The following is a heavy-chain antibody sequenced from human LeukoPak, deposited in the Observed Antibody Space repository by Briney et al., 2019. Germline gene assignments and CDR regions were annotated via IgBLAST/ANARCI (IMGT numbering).Heavy chain of an antibody. J-gene: IGHJ3*02. Sequence: ASVKVSCKASGYTFTSYYMHWVRQAPGQGLEWMGIINPSGGSTSYAQKFQGRVTMTRDTSTSTVYMELSSLRSEDTAVYYCARGGVVGPYPPDAFDIWGQGTMVTVSS. CDR3: ARGGVVGPYPPDAFDI. CDR1: GYTFTSYY. CDR2: INPSGGST. D-gene: IGHD1-26*01. V-gene: IGHV1-46*01.